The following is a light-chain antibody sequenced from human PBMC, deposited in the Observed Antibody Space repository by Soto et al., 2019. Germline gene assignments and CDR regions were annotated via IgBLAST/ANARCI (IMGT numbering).Light chain of an antibody. CDR3: QQYNSYSRT. V-gene: IGKV1-5*03. Sequence: DIQMTQSPSTLSASVGDRVTITCLASQSISSWLAWYQQKPGKAPKLLIYKASSIESGVPSRFSGSGSGTEFTLTLSSLQPDDFATYYCQQYNSYSRTFGQGTKVDIK. CDR1: QSISSW. CDR2: KAS. J-gene: IGKJ1*01.